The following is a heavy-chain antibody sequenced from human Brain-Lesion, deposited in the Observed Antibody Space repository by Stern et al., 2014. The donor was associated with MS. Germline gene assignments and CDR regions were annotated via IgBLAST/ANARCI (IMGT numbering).Heavy chain of an antibody. CDR3: ARAVRNQLLSEY. V-gene: IGHV1-8*01. D-gene: IGHD2-2*01. J-gene: IGHJ4*02. CDR1: GYTFSSYD. Sequence: QVQLVQSGAEVKKPGASVKVSCKASGYTFSSYDITWVRQASGQGLEWMGWMTPYSGNTGYAQKFKGRVSMTSAPSISTVYMELTSLTSDDTAVYFCARAVRNQLLSEYWGQGTLVTVSS. CDR2: MTPYSGNT.